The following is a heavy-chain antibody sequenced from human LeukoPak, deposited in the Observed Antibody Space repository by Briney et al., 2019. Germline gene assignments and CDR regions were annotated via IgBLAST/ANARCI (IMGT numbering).Heavy chain of an antibody. Sequence: GGSLRLSCAASGFTFSSYRMNWVRQAPGKGLEWVSSISSSSSYIYYADSVKGRFTISRDNAKNSLYLQMNSLRAEDTAVYYCARDYDFWSNDYYYGMDVWGQGTTVTVSS. CDR1: GFTFSSYR. D-gene: IGHD3-3*01. J-gene: IGHJ6*02. CDR3: ARDYDFWSNDYYYGMDV. CDR2: ISSSSSYI. V-gene: IGHV3-21*01.